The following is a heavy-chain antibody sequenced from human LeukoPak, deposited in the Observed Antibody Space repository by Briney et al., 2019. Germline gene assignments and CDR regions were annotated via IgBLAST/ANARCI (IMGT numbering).Heavy chain of an antibody. J-gene: IGHJ4*02. CDR1: GFTFDDYA. Sequence: GGSLRLSCAASGFTFDDYAMPWVRQAPGKGLEWVSGISWNSGSIGYADSVKGRFTISRDNAKNSLYLQMNSLRAEDTALYYCAKDIGPCSGGSCYNFDYWGQGTLVTVSS. CDR2: ISWNSGSI. CDR3: AKDIGPCSGGSCYNFDY. V-gene: IGHV3-9*01. D-gene: IGHD2-15*01.